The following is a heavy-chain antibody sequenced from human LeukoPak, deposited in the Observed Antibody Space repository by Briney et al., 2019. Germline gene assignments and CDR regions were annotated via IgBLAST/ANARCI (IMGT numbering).Heavy chain of an antibody. CDR2: ISGSGSTT. Sequence: GGSLRLSCAASGFTFNTYAMSWVRQAPGKGLEWVSGISGSGSTTYYADSVKGRFTVSRDNSKNMLYLQMSSLRAEDTAVYYCAKDRDCTSSCCYFDYWGQGTLVTVSS. CDR3: AKDRDCTSSCCYFDY. V-gene: IGHV3-23*01. D-gene: IGHD2-2*01. CDR1: GFTFNTYA. J-gene: IGHJ4*02.